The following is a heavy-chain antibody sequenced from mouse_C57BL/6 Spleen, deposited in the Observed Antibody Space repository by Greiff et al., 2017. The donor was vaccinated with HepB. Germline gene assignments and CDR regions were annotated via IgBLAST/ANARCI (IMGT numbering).Heavy chain of an antibody. CDR2: ISYDGSN. J-gene: IGHJ4*01. CDR1: GYSITSGYY. V-gene: IGHV3-6*01. D-gene: IGHD2-4*01. CDR3: ARGGGLPPYAMDY. Sequence: EVKLMESGPGLVKPSQSLSLTCSVTGYSITSGYYWNWIRQFPGNKLEWMGYISYDGSNNYNPSLKNRISITRDTSKNQFFLKLNSVTTEDTATYYCARGGGLPPYAMDYWGQGTSVTVSS.